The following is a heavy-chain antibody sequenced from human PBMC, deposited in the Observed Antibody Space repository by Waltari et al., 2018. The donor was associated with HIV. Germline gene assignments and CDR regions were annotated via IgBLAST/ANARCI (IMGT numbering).Heavy chain of an antibody. V-gene: IGHV3-23*01. CDR1: GFSFSSYA. D-gene: IGHD3-22*01. Sequence: SGFSFSSYALSWVRQAPGKGLEWVSAISGTGGTGYYADSVRGWFTISRDNAKNTLFLQMDSLRADDTAVYYCAKVYYYDSSTYFLKVPHYDYWGQGTLVTVSS. J-gene: IGHJ4*02. CDR2: ISGTGGTG. CDR3: AKVYYYDSSTYFLKVPHYDY.